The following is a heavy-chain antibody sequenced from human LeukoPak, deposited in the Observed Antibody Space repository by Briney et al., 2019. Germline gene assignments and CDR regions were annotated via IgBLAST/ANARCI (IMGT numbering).Heavy chain of an antibody. CDR3: TRDRTTVTKASYFEH. CDR1: VFTFSSYS. J-gene: IGHJ4*02. D-gene: IGHD4-17*01. V-gene: IGHV3-21*01. CDR2: ISTTSSYI. Sequence: GGSLRLSCAGSVFTFSSYSMNWVRQAPGKGLEWVSSISTTSSYIYYLDSVKGRFTISRDNARNSLFLQMNSLRAEDTAVYYCTRDRTTVTKASYFEHWGQGTLVTVSS.